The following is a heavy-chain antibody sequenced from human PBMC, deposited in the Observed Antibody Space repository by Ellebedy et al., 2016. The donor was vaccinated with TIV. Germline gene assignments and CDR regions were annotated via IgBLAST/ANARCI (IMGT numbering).Heavy chain of an antibody. Sequence: GGSLRLSCAASGFTFADYAMHWVRQAPGKGLEWVSGISWNSGSIGYADSVKGRFTISSDNAKNSLYLQMNSLRAEDTALYYCAKDKGYDSSGQHFDYWGQGTLVTVSS. CDR1: GFTFADYA. CDR3: AKDKGYDSSGQHFDY. CDR2: ISWNSGSI. D-gene: IGHD3-22*01. V-gene: IGHV3-9*01. J-gene: IGHJ4*02.